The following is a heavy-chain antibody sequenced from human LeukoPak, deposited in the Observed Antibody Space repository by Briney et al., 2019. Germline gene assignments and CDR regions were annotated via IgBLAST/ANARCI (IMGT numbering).Heavy chain of an antibody. CDR2: ISYDGSNK. J-gene: IGHJ4*02. D-gene: IGHD6-19*01. CDR3: PAGKYSSGWSH. V-gene: IGHV3-30*04. CDR1: GFTFSSYA. Sequence: HAGGSLRLSCAASGFTFSSYAMHWVRQAPGKGLEWVAVISYDGSNKYYADSVKGRFTISRDNSKNTLYLQMNSLRAEDTAVYYCPAGKYSSGWSHWGQGTLVTVSS.